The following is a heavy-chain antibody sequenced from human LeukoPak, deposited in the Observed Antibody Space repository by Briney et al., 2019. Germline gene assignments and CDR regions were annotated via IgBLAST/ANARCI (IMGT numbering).Heavy chain of an antibody. Sequence: SETLSLTCTVSGGSISSYYWNWIRQPPGKGLEWIGEINHSGSTNYNPSLKSRVTISVDTSKNQFSLKLSSVTAADTAVYYCARVLWSSWGIYYMDVWGKGTTVTVSS. CDR1: GGSISSYY. CDR3: ARVLWSSWGIYYMDV. J-gene: IGHJ6*03. CDR2: INHSGST. D-gene: IGHD6-13*01. V-gene: IGHV4-34*01.